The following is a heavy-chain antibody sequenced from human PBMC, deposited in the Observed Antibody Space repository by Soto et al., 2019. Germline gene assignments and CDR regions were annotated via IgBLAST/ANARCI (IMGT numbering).Heavy chain of an antibody. D-gene: IGHD3-10*01. CDR3: ARVRYYGSGSYDDRAILDYYYYYMDV. CDR2: ISSSSSTI. CDR1: GFTFSSYS. Sequence: PGGSLRLSCAASGFTFSSYSMNWVRQAPGKGLEWVSYISSSSSTIYYADSVKGRFTISRDNAKNSLYLQMNSLRAEDTAVYYCARVRYYGSGSYDDRAILDYYYYYMDVWGKGTTVTVSS. J-gene: IGHJ6*03. V-gene: IGHV3-48*01.